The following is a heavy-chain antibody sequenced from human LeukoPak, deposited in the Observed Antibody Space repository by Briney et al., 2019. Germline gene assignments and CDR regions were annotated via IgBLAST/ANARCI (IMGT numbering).Heavy chain of an antibody. J-gene: IGHJ4*02. CDR2: ISHSGTT. D-gene: IGHD6-19*01. V-gene: IGHV4-59*08. CDR3: ARWDDSAWAFGN. Sequence: SETLSLTCIVSGGSISSYSWNWIRQSPGKGLEWVGYISHSGTTSYNSYLRSRVTISVDTSKNQLSLKLTSVTAADTAVYYCARWDDSAWAFGNWGPGTLVTVSS. CDR1: GGSISSYS.